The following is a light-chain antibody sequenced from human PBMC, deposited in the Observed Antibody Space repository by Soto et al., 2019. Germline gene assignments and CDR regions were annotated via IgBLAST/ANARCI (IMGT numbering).Light chain of an antibody. CDR2: GAS. J-gene: IGKJ1*01. CDR3: QQHSHWPPWT. Sequence: EVVLTQSPATLSLSPGERATLSCRASQRVTSYLAWYQQKPGQAPRLLIYGASNRATGIPARFSGSGSGTDFTLTIRNLEPEDFAVYYCQQHSHWPPWTFGQGTKVDIK. V-gene: IGKV3-11*01. CDR1: QRVTSY.